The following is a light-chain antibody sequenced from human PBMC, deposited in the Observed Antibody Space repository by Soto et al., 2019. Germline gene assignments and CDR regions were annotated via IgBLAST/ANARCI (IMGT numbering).Light chain of an antibody. V-gene: IGKV3-15*01. CDR2: AAS. J-gene: IGKJ1*01. CDR3: HQYNNWPRT. CDR1: QSISYS. Sequence: EIVLTQSPATLSLSPWERATLSCRASQSISYSLAWYQQKPGQAPRLVIYAASTRATGIPDRFSGSVSGTEFTLTISSLQSEDFAVYYCHQYNNWPRTFGQGTKVDIK.